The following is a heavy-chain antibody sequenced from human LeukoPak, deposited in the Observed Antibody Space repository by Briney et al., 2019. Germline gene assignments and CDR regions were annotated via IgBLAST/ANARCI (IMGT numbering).Heavy chain of an antibody. CDR1: GGSISSYY. J-gene: IGHJ3*02. Sequence: TSETLSLTCTVSGGSISSYYWRWIRQPPGKGLEWIGDIYYSGSTNYNPSLKSRLSISVETSKKQFSLKLSSVTAADTAVYYCARGELARGADAFDIWGQGTMVTVSS. V-gene: IGHV4-59*01. D-gene: IGHD1-26*01. CDR3: ARGELARGADAFDI. CDR2: IYYSGST.